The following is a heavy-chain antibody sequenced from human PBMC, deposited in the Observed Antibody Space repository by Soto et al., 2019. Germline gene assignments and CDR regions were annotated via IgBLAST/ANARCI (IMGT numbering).Heavy chain of an antibody. CDR2: MYPGDSDT. Sequence: GESLKISCKGSGYGFSSYWIGWVRQMPGKGLELMGIMYPGDSDTRYSPSFQGQVTISADKSISTAYLQWSSLKASDSAIYYCARGKRPPTYYFEYWGQGTLVTVSS. V-gene: IGHV5-51*01. J-gene: IGHJ4*02. CDR3: ARGKRPPTYYFEY. CDR1: GYGFSSYW. D-gene: IGHD3-16*01.